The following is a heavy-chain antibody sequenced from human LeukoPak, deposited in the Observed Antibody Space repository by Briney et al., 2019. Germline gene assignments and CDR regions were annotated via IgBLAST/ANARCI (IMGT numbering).Heavy chain of an antibody. CDR3: ARGALVNLLYYFDY. CDR1: GYTFTGQY. J-gene: IGHJ4*01. Sequence: ASVKVSCKTSGYTFTGQYIHWVRRAPGQGLEWLGWINPDIGVTNYAQKFLGRVTMTRDTSISTAYMELSWLRSDDTAIYYCARGALVNLLYYFDYWGHGTLVTVSS. CDR2: INPDIGVT. D-gene: IGHD2/OR15-2a*01. V-gene: IGHV1-2*02.